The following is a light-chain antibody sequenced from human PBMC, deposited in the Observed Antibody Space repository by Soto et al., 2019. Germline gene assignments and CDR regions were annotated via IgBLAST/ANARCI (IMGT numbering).Light chain of an antibody. CDR2: VEGSGNY. CDR1: SRHSFYD. CDR3: ESGDTNTRV. V-gene: IGLV4-60*03. J-gene: IGLJ3*02. Sequence: QSVLTQPSYASASLGSSVSLTCTLSSRHSFYDIAWHQQRPGTAPRYLMKVEGSGNYDKGSGIPERFSGSSSGADRYLTISNLRSEDEGDFYCESGDTNTRVFGGGTKLTVL.